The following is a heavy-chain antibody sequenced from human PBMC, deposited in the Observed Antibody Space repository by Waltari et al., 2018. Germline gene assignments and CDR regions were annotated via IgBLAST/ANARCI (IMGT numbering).Heavy chain of an antibody. J-gene: IGHJ3*01. CDR1: GGTFRPYA. CDR3: AKRIVGGPFDV. CDR2: IIPIYGTP. D-gene: IGHD1-26*01. V-gene: IGHV1-69*12. Sequence: QVHLVQSGAEVRKPGSSVTVSCDASGGTFRPYAISWVRQAPGQGLEWMGGIIPIYGTPNYAQKFQGRVNVAADELTTTAYMELSSLRSDDTAVYYCAKRIVGGPFDVWGQGTMVTVSS.